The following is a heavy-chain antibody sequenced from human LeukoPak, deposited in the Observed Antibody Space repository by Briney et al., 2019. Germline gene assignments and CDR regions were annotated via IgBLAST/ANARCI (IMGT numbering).Heavy chain of an antibody. CDR1: GASISSGRYY. J-gene: IGHJ4*02. Sequence: SETLSLTCNVSGASISSGRYYWGWVRQAPGKGLEWTGTMYYSGSTYYSPSLKSRVTVSVDTSKNQFSLNLTSVTAADTALYYCARLRDDNTGWYYFDSWGQGTLVTVSS. V-gene: IGHV4-39*01. CDR3: ARLRDDNTGWYYFDS. D-gene: IGHD6-19*01. CDR2: MYYSGST.